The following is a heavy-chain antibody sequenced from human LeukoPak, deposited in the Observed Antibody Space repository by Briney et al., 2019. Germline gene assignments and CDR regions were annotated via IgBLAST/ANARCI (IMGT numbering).Heavy chain of an antibody. D-gene: IGHD3-16*01. CDR1: GFTFSDYH. Sequence: GGSLRLSCAASGFTFSDYHMSWIRQAPGKGLEWVSYISSSGSTIYNADSVKGRFTISRDNAKNSLYLQMSSLRAEDTAVYYCARVLGLQWYYGMDVWGQGTTVTVSS. J-gene: IGHJ6*02. V-gene: IGHV3-11*01. CDR2: ISSSGSTI. CDR3: ARVLGLQWYYGMDV.